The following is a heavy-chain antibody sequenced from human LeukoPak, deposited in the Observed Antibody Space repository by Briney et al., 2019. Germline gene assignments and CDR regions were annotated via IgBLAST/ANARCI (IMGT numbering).Heavy chain of an antibody. CDR3: ASSATNNWLDY. V-gene: IGHV4-59*01. Sequence: PSETLSLTCTVSGGSISSYYWSWIRQPPGKGLELIGYIYYRGSTNYNPSLKSRVTISVDTSKNQFSLKLTSVTAADTAVYYCASSATNNWLDYWGQGTLVTASS. CDR1: GGSISSYY. CDR2: IYYRGST. D-gene: IGHD6-25*01. J-gene: IGHJ5*01.